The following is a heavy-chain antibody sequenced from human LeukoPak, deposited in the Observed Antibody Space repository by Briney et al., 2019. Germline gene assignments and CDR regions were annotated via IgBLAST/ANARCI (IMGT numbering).Heavy chain of an antibody. CDR3: ARAGASAVVIYAPEMNWFDP. CDR2: INPRGGST. Sequence: ASVKVSCKASGYTFTSYYMHWVRQAPGQGLEWMGIINPRGGSTSYAQKFQGRVTMTRDMSTSTVYMELSSLRSEDTAVYYCARAGASAVVIYAPEMNWFDPWGQGTLVTVSS. CDR1: GYTFTSYY. D-gene: IGHD4-23*01. V-gene: IGHV1-46*01. J-gene: IGHJ5*02.